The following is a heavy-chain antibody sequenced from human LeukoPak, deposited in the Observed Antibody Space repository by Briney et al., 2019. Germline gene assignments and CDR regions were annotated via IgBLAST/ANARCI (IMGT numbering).Heavy chain of an antibody. CDR1: GFTFSSYA. CDR3: AKSFGYSRSWFDY. Sequence: PGGSLRLSCAASGFTFSSYAMSWARQAPGKGLEWVSGISGNGGATYYADSVKGRFTISRDNSKNTLYLQMNSLRAEDTAVYYCAKSFGYSRSWFDYWGQGTPVTVSS. J-gene: IGHJ4*02. CDR2: ISGNGGAT. V-gene: IGHV3-23*01. D-gene: IGHD6-13*01.